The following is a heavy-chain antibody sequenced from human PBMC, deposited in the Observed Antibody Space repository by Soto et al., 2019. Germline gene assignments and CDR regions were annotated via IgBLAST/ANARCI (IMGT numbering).Heavy chain of an antibody. Sequence: HTWSVSGGSIRDVGCYWSWIKKHPGKGLEWIGYIYYSGSTYYNPSLKSRVNISVDTSKNQFSLKLSSVTAADTAVYYCARDGAYYYGSGSYPPSFDYWGQGTLVTVSS. CDR1: GGSIRDVGCY. CDR3: ARDGAYYYGSGSYPPSFDY. J-gene: IGHJ4*02. CDR2: IYYSGST. V-gene: IGHV4-31*02. D-gene: IGHD3-10*01.